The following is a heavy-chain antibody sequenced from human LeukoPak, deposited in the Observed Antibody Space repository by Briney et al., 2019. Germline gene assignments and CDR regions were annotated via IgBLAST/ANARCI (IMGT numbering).Heavy chain of an antibody. Sequence: SVKVSCKASGGTFSSYAISWVRQAPGQGLEWMGGIIPIFGTANYAQKFQGRVTITADKSTSTAYMELSSLRSEDTAVYYCARRGIRIVVVPAATDAFDIWGQGTMVTVSS. J-gene: IGHJ3*02. D-gene: IGHD2-2*01. CDR1: GGTFSSYA. CDR2: IIPIFGTA. V-gene: IGHV1-69*06. CDR3: ARRGIRIVVVPAATDAFDI.